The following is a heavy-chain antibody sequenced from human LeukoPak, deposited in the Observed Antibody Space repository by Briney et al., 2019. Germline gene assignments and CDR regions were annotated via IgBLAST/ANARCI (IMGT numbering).Heavy chain of an antibody. J-gene: IGHJ4*02. CDR1: GGSISSSSYY. V-gene: IGHV4-39*01. Sequence: SETLSLTCTVSGGSISSSSYYWGWIRQPPGKGLEWIGTLYYSGSTYYNPSLGSRVTISVDTSKNQFSLKVSSVTAADTAVYYCARQWRHPELNTMSGVVDYWGQGTLVTVSS. CDR2: LYYSGST. D-gene: IGHD3-3*01. CDR3: ARQWRHPELNTMSGVVDY.